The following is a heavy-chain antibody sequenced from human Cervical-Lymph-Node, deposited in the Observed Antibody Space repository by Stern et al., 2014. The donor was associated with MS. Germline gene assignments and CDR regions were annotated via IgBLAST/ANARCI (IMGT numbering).Heavy chain of an antibody. CDR1: GYTFTSYY. J-gene: IGHJ6*02. Sequence: QVQLVQSGAEVKKPGASVKVSCKASGYTFTSYYMHWVRQAPGQGLEWMGIINPSGGTTTYAQKFQGRITLTRDTSTSTVYLELRSLRSEDTAVYYCARGDWAIFGVVIAPYYYYGMDVWGQGTTVTVSS. V-gene: IGHV1-46*01. CDR3: ARGDWAIFGVVIAPYYYYGMDV. CDR2: INPSGGTT. D-gene: IGHD3-3*01.